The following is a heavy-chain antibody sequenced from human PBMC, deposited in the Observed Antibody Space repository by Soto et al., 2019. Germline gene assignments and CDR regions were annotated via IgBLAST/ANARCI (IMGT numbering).Heavy chain of an antibody. J-gene: IGHJ6*02. CDR3: ARDGRVNSFVDTAMVFRPYYYYYYGMDV. D-gene: IGHD5-18*01. CDR2: INPSGGST. Sequence: ASVKVSCKASGYTFTSYYMHWVRQAPGQGLEWMGIINPSGGSTSYAQKFQGRVTMTRDTSTSTVYMELSSLRSEDTAVYHCARDGRVNSFVDTAMVFRPYYYYYYGMDVWGQGTTVTVSS. V-gene: IGHV1-46*01. CDR1: GYTFTSYY.